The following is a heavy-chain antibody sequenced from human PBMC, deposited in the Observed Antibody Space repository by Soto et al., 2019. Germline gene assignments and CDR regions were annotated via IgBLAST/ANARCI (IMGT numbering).Heavy chain of an antibody. Sequence: GGSLRLSCAASGFTFSSYAMSWVRQAPGKGLEWVSAISGSGGSTYYADSVKGRSTISRDNSKNTLYLQMNSLRAEDTAVYYCAKGGSIVVVTAMVYWGQGTLVT. CDR3: AKGGSIVVVTAMVY. CDR1: GFTFSSYA. J-gene: IGHJ4*02. V-gene: IGHV3-23*01. CDR2: ISGSGGST. D-gene: IGHD2-21*02.